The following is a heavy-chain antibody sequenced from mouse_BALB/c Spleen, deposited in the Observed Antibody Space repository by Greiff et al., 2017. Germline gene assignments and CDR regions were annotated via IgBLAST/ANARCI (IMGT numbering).Heavy chain of an antibody. J-gene: IGHJ3*01. D-gene: IGHD1-2*01. V-gene: IGHV5-6-3*01. CDR2: INSNGGST. CDR1: GFTFSSYG. CDR3: ARGEEHYYGPAWFAY. Sequence: EVMLVESGGGLVQPGGSLKLSCAASGFTFSSYGMSWVRQTPDKRLELVATINSNGGSTYYPDSVKGRFTISRDNAKNTLYLQMSSLKSEDTAMYYCARGEEHYYGPAWFAYWGQGTLVTVSA.